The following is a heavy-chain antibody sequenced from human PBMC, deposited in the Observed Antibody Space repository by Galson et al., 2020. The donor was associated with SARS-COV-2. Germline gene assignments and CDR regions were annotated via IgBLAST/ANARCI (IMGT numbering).Heavy chain of an antibody. Sequence: WGPLTLTCAASGIRFSSYALNWVCQPPGTGLEWVAAITPSHRTPYYANSVKGRFASSRDNSKNTLYPQMNSPRAEETASDYCAKDRSDTRTASHWYGDSDCWGQGTLVTV. D-gene: IGHD3-10*01. V-gene: IGHV3-23*01. CDR1: GIRFSSYA. J-gene: IGHJ4*02. CDR3: AKDRSDTRTASHWYGDSDC. CDR2: ITPSHRTP.